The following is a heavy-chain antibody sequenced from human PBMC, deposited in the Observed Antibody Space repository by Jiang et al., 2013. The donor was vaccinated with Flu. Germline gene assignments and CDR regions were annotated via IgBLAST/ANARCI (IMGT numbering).Heavy chain of an antibody. Sequence: LLKPSETLSLTCAVYGGSFSGYYWSWIRQPPGKGLEWIGEINHSGSTNYNPSLKSRVTISVDTSKNQFSLKLSSVTAADTAVYYCARRGTMVRGARSFDIWGQGTMVTASS. J-gene: IGHJ3*02. CDR2: INHSGST. CDR3: ARRGTMVRGARSFDI. V-gene: IGHV4-34*01. D-gene: IGHD3-10*01. CDR1: GGSFSGYY.